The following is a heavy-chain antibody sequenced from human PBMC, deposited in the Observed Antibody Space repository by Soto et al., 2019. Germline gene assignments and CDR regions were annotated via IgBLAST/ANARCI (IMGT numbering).Heavy chain of an antibody. J-gene: IGHJ4*02. Sequence: GASVKVSCKASGGTFSSYAISWVRQAPGQGLEWMGGIIPIFGTANYAQKFQGRVTITADESTSTAYMELSSLRSEDTAVYYCARIPYYYDSSGYYCPHWGQGTLVTVSS. CDR2: IIPIFGTA. CDR1: GGTFSSYA. V-gene: IGHV1-69*13. CDR3: ARIPYYYDSSGYYCPH. D-gene: IGHD3-22*01.